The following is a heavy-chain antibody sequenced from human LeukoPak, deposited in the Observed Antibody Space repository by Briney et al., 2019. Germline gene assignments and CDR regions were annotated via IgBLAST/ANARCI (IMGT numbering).Heavy chain of an antibody. J-gene: IGHJ5*02. CDR1: GFTFSSFS. D-gene: IGHD3-22*01. Sequence: PGGSLRLSCAASGFTFSSFSMNWVRQAPGKGLEWVSYIRSSGTSTDYTGSVKGRFTISRDNAKNSLFLQMNSLRAEDTAVYYCARVRRYFDTSGYQVFWFDPWGQGTRVTVSS. CDR2: IRSSGTST. V-gene: IGHV3-48*01. CDR3: ARVRRYFDTSGYQVFWFDP.